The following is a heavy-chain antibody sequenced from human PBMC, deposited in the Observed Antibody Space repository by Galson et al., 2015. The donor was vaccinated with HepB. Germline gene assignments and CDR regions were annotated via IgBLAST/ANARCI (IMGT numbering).Heavy chain of an antibody. CDR1: GFTVSSNY. J-gene: IGHJ6*03. CDR3: ARGGGCSSTSCSAIWGNDYYYYMDV. V-gene: IGHV3-53*01. Sequence: SLRLSCAASGFTVSSNYMSWVRQAPGKGLEWVSVIYSGGSTYYADSVKGRFTISRDNSKNTLYLQMNSLRGEDTAVYYCARGGGCSSTSCSAIWGNDYYYYMDVWGKGTTVTVSS. D-gene: IGHD2-2*01. CDR2: IYSGGST.